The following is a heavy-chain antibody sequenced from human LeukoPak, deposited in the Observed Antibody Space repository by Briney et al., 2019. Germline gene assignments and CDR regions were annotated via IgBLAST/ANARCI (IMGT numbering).Heavy chain of an antibody. V-gene: IGHV3-23*01. Sequence: PGGSLRLSCAASGFTFSSYAMSWVRQAPGKGLEWVSLISGSGGSTYYADSVKGRFTISRDNSKNTLSLQMHSLRAEDTAVYYCAKHRELGAAARYFDLWGRGTLVTVSS. CDR1: GFTFSSYA. CDR2: ISGSGGST. D-gene: IGHD1-26*01. CDR3: AKHRELGAAARYFDL. J-gene: IGHJ2*01.